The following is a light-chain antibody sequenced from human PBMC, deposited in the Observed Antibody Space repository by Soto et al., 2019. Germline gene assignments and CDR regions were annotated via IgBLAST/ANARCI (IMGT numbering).Light chain of an antibody. V-gene: IGKV1-5*03. CDR3: QQYDSNPFT. CDR2: KAS. J-gene: IGKJ3*01. CDR1: QNITTW. Sequence: DIQMTQSPSTLSASIGDRVTITCRASQNITTWLAWYQQKLGKAPKFLIYKASILQSGVPSRFSGSGSGTEFTLTISSLQPDDFATYYCQQYDSNPFTFGPGTKVDI.